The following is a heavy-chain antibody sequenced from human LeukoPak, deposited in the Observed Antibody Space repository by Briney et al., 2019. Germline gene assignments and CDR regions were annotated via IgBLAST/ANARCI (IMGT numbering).Heavy chain of an antibody. CDR3: AKVPMVYYYGSGGPNWFDP. D-gene: IGHD3-10*01. CDR1: GFTFSSYA. CDR2: ISGSGGST. V-gene: IGHV3-23*01. J-gene: IGHJ5*02. Sequence: GGSLRLSCAASGFTFSSYAMSWVRQAPGKGLEWVSAISGSGGSTYYADSVKGRFTISRDNSKNTLYLQMNSLRAEDTAVYYCAKVPMVYYYGSGGPNWFDPWGQGTLATVSS.